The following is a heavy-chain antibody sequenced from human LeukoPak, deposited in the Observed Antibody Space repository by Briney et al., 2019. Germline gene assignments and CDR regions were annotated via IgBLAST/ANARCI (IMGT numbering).Heavy chain of an antibody. V-gene: IGHV1-69*04. Sequence: SVKVSCKASGGTFSSYAISWVRQAPGQGLEWMGRIIPILGIANYAQKFQGRVTITADKSTSTAYMKLSSLRSEDTAVYYCARDGDGGNSDYWGQGTLVTVSS. CDR2: IIPILGIA. D-gene: IGHD4-23*01. CDR1: GGTFSSYA. CDR3: ARDGDGGNSDY. J-gene: IGHJ4*02.